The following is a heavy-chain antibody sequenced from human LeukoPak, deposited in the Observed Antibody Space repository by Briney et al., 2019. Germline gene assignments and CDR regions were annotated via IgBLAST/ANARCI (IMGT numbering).Heavy chain of an antibody. CDR3: ARDPVSDYYYDSSGTYLGDY. Sequence: SETLSLTCTVSGGSISRSNYYWGWIRQPPGKGLEWIGSIYYSGSTYYTPSLKSRVTISLDTSKNQISLKLSSVTAADTAVYYCARDPVSDYYYDSSGTYLGDYWGQRILVTVSS. D-gene: IGHD3-22*01. V-gene: IGHV4-39*07. J-gene: IGHJ4*02. CDR2: IYYSGST. CDR1: GGSISRSNYY.